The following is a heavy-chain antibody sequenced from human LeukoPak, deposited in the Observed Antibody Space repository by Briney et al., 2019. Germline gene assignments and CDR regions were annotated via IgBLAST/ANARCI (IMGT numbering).Heavy chain of an antibody. V-gene: IGHV4-39*01. CDR2: IYYSGST. J-gene: IGHJ1*01. D-gene: IGHD3-22*01. CDR1: GGSISSSSYY. Sequence: PSETLSLTCTVSGGSISSSSYYWGWIRQPPGKGLEWLGSIYYSGSTYYNPSLKSRVTISVDTSKNQFSLKLSSVTAADTAVYYCARHRRYYDSSGFGYFQHWGQGTLVTVSS. CDR3: ARHRRYYDSSGFGYFQH.